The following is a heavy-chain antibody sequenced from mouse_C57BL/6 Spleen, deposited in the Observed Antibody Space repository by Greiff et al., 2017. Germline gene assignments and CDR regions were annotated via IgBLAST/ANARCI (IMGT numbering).Heavy chain of an antibody. J-gene: IGHJ3*01. CDR1: GFNIKDYY. CDR3: ARAPDLLWSPWFAY. D-gene: IGHD2-1*01. Sequence: VQLQQSGAELVKPGASVKLSCTASGFNIKDYYMHWVKQRTEQGLAWIGRIDPEDGEPKYAPKFQGKATITADPSSNTAYLQLRSLTSEDTSVYYCARAPDLLWSPWFAYWGQGTLVTVSA. CDR2: IDPEDGEP. V-gene: IGHV14-2*01.